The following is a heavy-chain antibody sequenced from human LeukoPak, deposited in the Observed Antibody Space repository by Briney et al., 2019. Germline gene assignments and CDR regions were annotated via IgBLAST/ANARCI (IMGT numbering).Heavy chain of an antibody. D-gene: IGHD3-22*01. J-gene: IGHJ5*02. CDR1: GFPLSSYA. CDR3: ARDSSSGYYYWFDP. Sequence: PGGSLRLSCAVSGFPLSSYAMSWIRQAPGKGLEWVSYISSSGSNAYYADSVKGRFTISRDNAKNSLYLQMNSLRAEDTAVYYCARDSSSGYYYWFDPWGQGTLVTVSS. V-gene: IGHV3-11*01. CDR2: ISSSGSNA.